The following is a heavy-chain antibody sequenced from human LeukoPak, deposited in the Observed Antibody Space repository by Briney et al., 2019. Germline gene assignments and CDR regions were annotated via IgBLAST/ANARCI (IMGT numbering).Heavy chain of an antibody. J-gene: IGHJ4*02. D-gene: IGHD1-26*01. V-gene: IGHV4-39*07. Sequence: PSETLSLTCTVSGGSISSSSYYWGWIRQPPGKGLERIGSIYYSGSTYYNPSLKSRVTISVDTSKNQFSLKLSSVTAADTAVYYCARDFRGEDDSGSYLTYFDYWGQGTLVTVSS. CDR2: IYYSGST. CDR1: GGSISSSSYY. CDR3: ARDFRGEDDSGSYLTYFDY.